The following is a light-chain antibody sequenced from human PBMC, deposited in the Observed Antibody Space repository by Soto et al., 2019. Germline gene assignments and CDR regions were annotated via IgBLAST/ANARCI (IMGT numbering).Light chain of an antibody. J-gene: IGKJ4*01. CDR3: QQYYSTPVT. V-gene: IGKV4-1*01. CDR2: WAS. CDR1: QSILFSSKNKNY. Sequence: DIVMTQSPDSLAVSLGERATINCKSSQSILFSSKNKNYLTWYQQKPGQPPKPLIYWASTRESGVPDRFSGSGSGTDFTLTISSLQAEDVAVYYCQQYYSTPVTFGGGTKVEIK.